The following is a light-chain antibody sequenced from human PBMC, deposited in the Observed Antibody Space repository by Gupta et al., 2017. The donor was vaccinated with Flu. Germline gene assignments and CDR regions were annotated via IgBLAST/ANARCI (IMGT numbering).Light chain of an antibody. Sequence: TQSPSTLSASVGDRVTITCRASQSISSWLAWYQQKPGKAPKLLMSKASSLESGVPSRFSGSGSGTEFTLTISSLQPDDFATYYCQQYSSYSTFGGGTKVEIK. V-gene: IGKV1-5*03. J-gene: IGKJ4*01. CDR3: QQYSSYST. CDR2: KAS. CDR1: QSISSW.